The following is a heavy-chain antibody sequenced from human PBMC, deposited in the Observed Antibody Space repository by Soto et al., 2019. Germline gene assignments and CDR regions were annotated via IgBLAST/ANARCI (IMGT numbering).Heavy chain of an antibody. CDR2: IDGSGGIT. D-gene: IGHD3-10*01. V-gene: IGHV3-23*01. Sequence: PGGSLRLSCADSGFPFGTTDMSWVRQAPGEGLEWVSTIDGSGGITFYADSVKGRFTISRDNSRNTVYLQMNSLRGDDTALYYCVKNSGWFNTWGQGALVTVSS. CDR1: GFPFGTTD. CDR3: VKNSGWFNT. J-gene: IGHJ5*02.